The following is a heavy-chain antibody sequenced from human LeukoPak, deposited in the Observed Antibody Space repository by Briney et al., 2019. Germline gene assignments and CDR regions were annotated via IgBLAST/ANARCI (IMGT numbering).Heavy chain of an antibody. CDR2: ISGSGGTT. D-gene: IGHD3-16*02. V-gene: IGHV3-23*01. Sequence: GGSLRLSCVASGFTFSNYVMNWVRQAPGEGLEWVSLISGSGGTTYYADSVKGRFTISRDNSKNTLYLQVNSLRAEDTAIYYCAKGNLMITFGGVIVFWGQGTLVTVSS. CDR1: GFTFSNYV. CDR3: AKGNLMITFGGVIVF. J-gene: IGHJ4*02.